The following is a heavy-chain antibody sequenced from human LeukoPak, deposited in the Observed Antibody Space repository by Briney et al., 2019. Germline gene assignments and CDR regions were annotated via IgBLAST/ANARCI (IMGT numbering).Heavy chain of an antibody. CDR2: IKHDGSEK. D-gene: IGHD3-22*01. V-gene: IGHV3-7*01. Sequence: PGGSLRLSCAASGFTFSSYWMSWVRQAPGKGLEWVANIKHDGSEKYYVDSVKGRFTISRDNAKNSLYLQMNSLRAEDTAVYYCGVGSGYYSDYWGQGTLVTVSS. CDR1: GFTFSSYW. CDR3: GVGSGYYSDY. J-gene: IGHJ4*02.